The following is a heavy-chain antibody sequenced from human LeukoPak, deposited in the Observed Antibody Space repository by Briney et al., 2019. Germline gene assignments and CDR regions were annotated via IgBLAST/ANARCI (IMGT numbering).Heavy chain of an antibody. CDR2: INPNSGGT. CDR3: ARGSFSADAPLVLDYFHH. D-gene: IGHD5-18*01. V-gene: IGHV1-2*02. J-gene: IGHJ1*01. CDR1: GYTFTGYY. Sequence: GSLKVSCKASGYTFTGYYIHWVRQAPGQGLEWRGWINPNSGGTNYAQKFQGRVTMTRDTSTSTAYMELSRLKSDDTAVYYCARGSFSADAPLVLDYFHHWGQGTLVTVSS.